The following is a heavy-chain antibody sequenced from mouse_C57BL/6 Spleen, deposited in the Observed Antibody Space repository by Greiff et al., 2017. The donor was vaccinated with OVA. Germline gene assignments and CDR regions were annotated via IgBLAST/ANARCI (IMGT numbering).Heavy chain of an antibody. V-gene: IGHV2-2*01. CDR3: ARENYYGSSFYVDY. Sequence: QVQLQQSGPGLVQPSQSLSITCTVSGFSLTSYGVHWVRQSPGKGLEWLGVIWSGGSTDYNAAFISRLSISKDNSKIQVFFKMNSLQADDTAIYYCARENYYGSSFYVDYWGQGTTLTGSS. CDR2: IWSGGST. D-gene: IGHD1-1*01. J-gene: IGHJ2*01. CDR1: GFSLTSYG.